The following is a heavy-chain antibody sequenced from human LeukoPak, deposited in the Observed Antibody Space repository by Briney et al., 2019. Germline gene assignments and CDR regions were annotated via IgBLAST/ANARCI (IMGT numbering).Heavy chain of an antibody. D-gene: IGHD5-12*01. Sequence: GGSLRLSCAASGFTFSSYSMNWVRQAPGQGLEWVAFIRYDGTNKYYADSVKGRFTFSRDNSKNTLYLQMNSLRAEDTAVYYCAKDGGYSGYENYYFDYWGQGTLVTVSS. CDR1: GFTFSSYS. V-gene: IGHV3-30*02. CDR3: AKDGGYSGYENYYFDY. J-gene: IGHJ4*02. CDR2: IRYDGTNK.